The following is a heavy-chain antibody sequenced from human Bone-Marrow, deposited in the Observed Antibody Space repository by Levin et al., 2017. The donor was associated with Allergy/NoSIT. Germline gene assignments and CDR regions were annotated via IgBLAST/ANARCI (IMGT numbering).Heavy chain of an antibody. CDR1: QFTFSSSA. CDR3: AKDLRAVAGTGVDY. J-gene: IGHJ4*02. D-gene: IGHD6-19*01. CDR2: ITGSGGSP. V-gene: IGHV3-23*01. Sequence: PGGSLRLSCAASQFTFSSSAMSWVRQAPGKGLEWVSSITGSGGSPNYVDSVKGRFTISRDNSNNTLFLQMDSLRAEDTAIYYCAKDLRAVAGTGVDYWGQGILVIVSS.